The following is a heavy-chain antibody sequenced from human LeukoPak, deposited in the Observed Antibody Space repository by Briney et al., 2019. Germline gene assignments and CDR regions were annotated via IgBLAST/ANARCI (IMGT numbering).Heavy chain of an antibody. Sequence: GGSLRLSCAASGFSFSSYGMHWVRQAPGKGLEWVAFIRYDGSHKYYADSVKGRFTISRDNSKNTLYLQMNSLRAEDTAVYYCAKGSGYEHNYYYYYMDVWGKGTTVTISS. CDR1: GFSFSSYG. V-gene: IGHV3-30*02. J-gene: IGHJ6*03. CDR2: IRYDGSHK. CDR3: AKGSGYEHNYYYYYMDV. D-gene: IGHD5-12*01.